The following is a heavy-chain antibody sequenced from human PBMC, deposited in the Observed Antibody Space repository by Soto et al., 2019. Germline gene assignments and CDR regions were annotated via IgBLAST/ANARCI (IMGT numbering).Heavy chain of an antibody. CDR3: ATTYCDYDDAFDI. V-gene: IGHV3-74*01. Sequence: VQLVESGGGLVEPGGSLRLSFAASGFAFSRYWMHWVRQAPGKWRLWVSRINSVGISTSYADSVKGRFTISRDNAKNTLYLQMNSLRAEDTAVYYCATTYCDYDDAFDIWGQGTMATVSS. CDR1: GFAFSRYW. J-gene: IGHJ3*02. CDR2: INSVGIST. D-gene: IGHD4-17*01.